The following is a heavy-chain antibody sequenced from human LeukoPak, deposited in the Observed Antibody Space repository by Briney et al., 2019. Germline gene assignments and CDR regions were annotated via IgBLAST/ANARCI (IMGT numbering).Heavy chain of an antibody. CDR3: AKGRVYCTGGRCYSDY. V-gene: IGHV3-23*01. CDR1: GFTFTNYA. Sequence: GGSLRLSRTASGFTFTNYAMSWVRQAPGKGLEWVSTISGSGGNTYYADSVKGRFTISRDNSKNTVYLQMNSLRVEDTALYYCAKGRVYCTGGRCYSDYWGRRPLVSVSS. J-gene: IGHJ4*02. CDR2: ISGSGGNT. D-gene: IGHD2-8*02.